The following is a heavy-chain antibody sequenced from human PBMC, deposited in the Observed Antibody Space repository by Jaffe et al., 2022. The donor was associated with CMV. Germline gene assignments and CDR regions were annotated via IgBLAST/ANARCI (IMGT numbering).Heavy chain of an antibody. CDR1: GDSVSSNSAA. CDR2: TYYRSKWYN. J-gene: IGHJ6*03. CDR3: ARDQYYDILTGYYHYYYMDV. V-gene: IGHV6-1*01. D-gene: IGHD3-9*01. Sequence: QVQLQQSGPGLVKPSQTLSLTCAISGDSVSSNSAAWNWIRQSPSRGLEWLGRTYYRSKWYNDYAVSVKSRITINPDTSKNQFSLQLNSVTPEDTAVYYCARDQYYDILTGYYHYYYMDVWGKGTTVTVSS.